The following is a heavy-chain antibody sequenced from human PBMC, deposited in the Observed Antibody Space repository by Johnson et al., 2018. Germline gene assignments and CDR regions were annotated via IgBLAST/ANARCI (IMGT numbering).Heavy chain of an antibody. CDR3: SSLQGLVQLERLGFYGMDV. Sequence: QVQLQESGPGLVKPSETLSLTCTVSGGSISNYNWNWIRQPAGKGLEWIGRIYISGSTKYHPSLKSRVTISVDTSKNQFSLKLSPVTAAATAVYYCSSLQGLVQLERLGFYGMDVWGQGTTVTVSS. J-gene: IGHJ6*02. CDR1: GGSISNYN. CDR2: IYISGST. D-gene: IGHD1-1*01. V-gene: IGHV4-4*07.